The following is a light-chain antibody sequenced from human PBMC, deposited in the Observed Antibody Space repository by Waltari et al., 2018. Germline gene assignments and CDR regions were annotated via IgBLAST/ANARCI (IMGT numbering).Light chain of an antibody. Sequence: EVVMTQSPAALSVSPGERVTLSCKTSQNIDNNLAWYQQKPGQSPRLLIYGASTRATGVPARFSGRGSGTEFPLTISSLQSEDCAVFYCQQYNRWPPLTFGGGTKVEIK. CDR3: QQYNRWPPLT. V-gene: IGKV3-15*01. J-gene: IGKJ4*01. CDR2: GAS. CDR1: QNIDNN.